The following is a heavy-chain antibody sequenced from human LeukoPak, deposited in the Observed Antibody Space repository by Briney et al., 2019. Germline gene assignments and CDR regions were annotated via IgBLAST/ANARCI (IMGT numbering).Heavy chain of an antibody. CDR2: TYYRSKWYY. J-gene: IGHJ4*02. CDR3: ATDGSNYFFD. D-gene: IGHD3-10*01. Sequence: SQTLSLTCAISGDSVSSNSPTWNWIRQSPSRGLEWLGRTYYRSKWYYDFAVSVKNRITISPDTSKNQFSLQLFSVTPEDTAVYYCATDGSNYFFDWGQGTLVTVSS. CDR1: GDSVSSNSPT. V-gene: IGHV6-1*01.